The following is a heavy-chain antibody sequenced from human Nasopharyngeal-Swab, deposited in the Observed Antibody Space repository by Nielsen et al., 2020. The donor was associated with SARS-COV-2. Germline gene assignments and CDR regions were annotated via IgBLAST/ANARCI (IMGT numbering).Heavy chain of an antibody. J-gene: IGHJ3*02. D-gene: IGHD3-3*01. CDR2: IYYSGST. V-gene: IGHV4-31*02. Sequence: RQAPGKGLEWIGYIYYSGSTYYNPSLKSRVTISVDTSKNQFSLKLSSVTAADTAVYYCARGDKAEITIFGVVIISAAFDIWGQGTMVTVSS. CDR3: ARGDKAEITIFGVVIISAAFDI.